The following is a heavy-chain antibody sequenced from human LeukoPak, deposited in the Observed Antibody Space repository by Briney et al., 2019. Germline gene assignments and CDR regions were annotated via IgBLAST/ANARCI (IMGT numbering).Heavy chain of an antibody. J-gene: IGHJ5*01. D-gene: IGHD3-10*01. CDR2: IYYSGST. CDR1: GGSISSYY. Sequence: SETLSLTCTVSGGSISSYYWSWVRQPPGKGLEWIGYIYYSGSTNYNPSLKSRVTISVDTSKNQFSLKLSSVTAADTAVYYCARNPFWFGELSGLFDSWGQGTLVTVSP. V-gene: IGHV4-59*08. CDR3: ARNPFWFGELSGLFDS.